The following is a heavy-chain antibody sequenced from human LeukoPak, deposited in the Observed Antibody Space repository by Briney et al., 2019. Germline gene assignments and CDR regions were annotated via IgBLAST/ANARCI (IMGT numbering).Heavy chain of an antibody. V-gene: IGHV1-24*01. D-gene: IGHD2-15*01. CDR3: ATEGDYSLDY. Sequence: ASVKVSCKVSGYSLSEVLIHWVRQPLGKGLEWMAGIDHENGEEVSAQNFQGRVTVAKDTSTDTAYMELSGLKSDDSAIYYCATEGDYSLDYWGQGTLVIVSS. CDR2: IDHENGEE. J-gene: IGHJ4*02. CDR1: GYSLSEVL.